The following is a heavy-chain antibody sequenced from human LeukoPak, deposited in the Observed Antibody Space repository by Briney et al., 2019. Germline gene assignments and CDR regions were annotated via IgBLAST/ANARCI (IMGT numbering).Heavy chain of an antibody. Sequence: GGSLRLSCAASGFTFSSYSMNWVRQAPGKGLEWVSYISSSSSTIYYADSVKGRFTISRDNAKNSLYLQMNSLRAEDTAVYYCARVGQEWLRDFDYWGQGTLVTVSS. D-gene: IGHD3-3*01. CDR2: ISSSSSTI. J-gene: IGHJ4*02. V-gene: IGHV3-48*01. CDR3: ARVGQEWLRDFDY. CDR1: GFTFSSYS.